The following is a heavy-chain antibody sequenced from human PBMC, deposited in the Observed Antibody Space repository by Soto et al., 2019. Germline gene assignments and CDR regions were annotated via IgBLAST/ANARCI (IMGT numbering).Heavy chain of an antibody. Sequence: SETLSLTCTASGGSISSYYWSWIRQPPGKGLEWIGYIYYSGSTNYNPSLKSRVTISVDTSKNQFSLKLSSVTAADTAVYYCARRWGPTFDFWGQGTLVTVSS. CDR2: IYYSGST. J-gene: IGHJ4*02. V-gene: IGHV4-59*01. CDR1: GGSISSYY. CDR3: ARRWGPTFDF. D-gene: IGHD1-26*01.